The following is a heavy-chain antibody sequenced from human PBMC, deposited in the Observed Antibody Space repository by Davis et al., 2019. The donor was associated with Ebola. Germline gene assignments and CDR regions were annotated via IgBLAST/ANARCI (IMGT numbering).Heavy chain of an antibody. CDR3: AKGGSGWPSDYSYGLGV. Sequence: GSLSLSCAASGFPICSHALTLGRQGPGKGVEWVSAGTSSGWSTYYANSVKGRFTISREHSKNTLFLQLNSLGVEDTAVYYCAKGGSGWPSDYSYGLGVWGKGTTVTVSS. D-gene: IGHD6-19*01. CDR1: GFPICSHA. V-gene: IGHV3-23*01. CDR2: GTSSGWST. J-gene: IGHJ6*04.